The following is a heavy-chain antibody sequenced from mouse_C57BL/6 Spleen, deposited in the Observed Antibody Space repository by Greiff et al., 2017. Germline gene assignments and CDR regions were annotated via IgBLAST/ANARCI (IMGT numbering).Heavy chain of an antibody. Sequence: QVQLQQSGPGLVQPSQSLSITCTVSGFSLTSYGVHWVRQSPGKGLEWLGVIWRGGSTDYNAAFISSLCICKDNSKSQVFFKMNSRQADDTAIYYCARNSLYDYDGPYAMDYWGQGTSVTVSS. CDR1: GFSLTSYG. CDR3: ARNSLYDYDGPYAMDY. V-gene: IGHV2-2*01. J-gene: IGHJ4*01. D-gene: IGHD2-4*01. CDR2: IWRGGST.